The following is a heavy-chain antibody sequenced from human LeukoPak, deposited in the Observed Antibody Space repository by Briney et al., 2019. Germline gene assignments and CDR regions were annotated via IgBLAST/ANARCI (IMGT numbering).Heavy chain of an antibody. J-gene: IGHJ3*02. D-gene: IGHD1-26*01. CDR2: INQDGSEK. Sequence: GGSLRLSCAASGFSVRNNYMTWVRQAPGRGLEWVANINQDGSEKYYVDSVKGRFAVSRDNAKNSLYLQMSSLRAEDTAVYYCARDIVPPGLAFDIWGPGTMVTVSS. CDR1: GFSVRNNY. CDR3: ARDIVPPGLAFDI. V-gene: IGHV3-7*01.